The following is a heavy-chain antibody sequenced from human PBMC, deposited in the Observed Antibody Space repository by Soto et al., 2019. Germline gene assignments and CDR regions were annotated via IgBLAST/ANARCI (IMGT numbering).Heavy chain of an antibody. Sequence: SETLSLTCTVSGGSISGYYWSWIRQPPGKGLEWIGYIYYTGNTIYNPSLNSRVTMSVDTSKNQFSLHLNYVTAADTAVYYCARGGASSKWLDPSGQGPLVTISS. CDR1: GGSISGYY. CDR2: IYYTGNT. D-gene: IGHD3-10*01. CDR3: ARGGASSKWLDP. V-gene: IGHV4-59*01. J-gene: IGHJ5*02.